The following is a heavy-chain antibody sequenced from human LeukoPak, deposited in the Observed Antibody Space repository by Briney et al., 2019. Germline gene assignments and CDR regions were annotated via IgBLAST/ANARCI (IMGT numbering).Heavy chain of an antibody. V-gene: IGHV3-48*04. CDR1: GFTFSSYT. J-gene: IGHJ4*02. D-gene: IGHD5-18*01. CDR3: AMKAAMVLAFDY. CDR2: IGTSSTAI. Sequence: GGSLRLSCAASGFTFSSYTMNWVRQPPGKGLEWVSNIGTSSTAIYYADSVKGRFTVSRDNAKNSLYLQMNSLRAEDTAVYYCAMKAAMVLAFDYWGQGTLVTVSS.